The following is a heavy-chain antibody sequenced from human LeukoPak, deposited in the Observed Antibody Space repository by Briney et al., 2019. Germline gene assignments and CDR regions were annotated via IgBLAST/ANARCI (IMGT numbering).Heavy chain of an antibody. CDR2: IRYDGSNK. D-gene: IGHD2-15*01. CDR3: ARDFYGYCSGGSCAHTFDI. Sequence: GGSLRLSCAASGFTFSSYGMHWVRQAPGKGLEWVAFIRYDGSNKYYADSVKGRFTISRDNSKNTLYLQMNSLRAEDTAVYYCARDFYGYCSGGSCAHTFDIWGQGTMVTVSS. J-gene: IGHJ3*02. CDR1: GFTFSSYG. V-gene: IGHV3-30*02.